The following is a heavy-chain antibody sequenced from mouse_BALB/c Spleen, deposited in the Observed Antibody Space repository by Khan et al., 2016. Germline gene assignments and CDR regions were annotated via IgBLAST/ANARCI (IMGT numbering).Heavy chain of an antibody. D-gene: IGHD1-2*01. CDR2: IFPGSGST. J-gene: IGHJ4*01. CDR1: GYTFTDYY. V-gene: IGHV1-77*01. Sequence: QVQLQQPGTELPRPGASVKLSCKASGYTFTDYYLHWVMQRTGQGLEWIGEIFPGSGSTYYNEKFKGKASLTAYTSSSTAYMQLSSLTSEDSAVYFCARSYYGYCAMDYWGHGASVTVSS. CDR3: ARSYYGYCAMDY.